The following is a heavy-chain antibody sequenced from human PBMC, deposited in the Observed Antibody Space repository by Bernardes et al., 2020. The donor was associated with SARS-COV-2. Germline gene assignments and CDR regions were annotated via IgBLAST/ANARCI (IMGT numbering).Heavy chain of an antibody. CDR2: ISYDGSNK. D-gene: IGHD3-3*01. CDR3: ASCPHDFWSGLDTYYFDY. Sequence: GGSLRLSCAASGFTFSSYAMHWVRQAPGKGLEWVAVISYDGSNKYYADSVKGRFTISRDNSKNTLYLQMNSLRAEDTAVYYCASCPHDFWSGLDTYYFDYWGQGTLVTVSS. V-gene: IGHV3-30*04. CDR1: GFTFSSYA. J-gene: IGHJ4*02.